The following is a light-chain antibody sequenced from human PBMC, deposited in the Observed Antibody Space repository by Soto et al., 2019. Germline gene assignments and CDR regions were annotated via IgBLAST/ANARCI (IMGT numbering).Light chain of an antibody. V-gene: IGKV1-39*01. CDR3: QQSYSTPPT. J-gene: IGKJ1*01. Sequence: DMRMTQFSSNLSGSVGDRGTITCVACRSVSTYLNWYQHRPGKAPKVLIYAASSLQSGVPSRFSGSGSGTDFTLTISSLQPEDFASYYCQQSYSTPPTFGQGTKVDIK. CDR2: AAS. CDR1: RSVSTY.